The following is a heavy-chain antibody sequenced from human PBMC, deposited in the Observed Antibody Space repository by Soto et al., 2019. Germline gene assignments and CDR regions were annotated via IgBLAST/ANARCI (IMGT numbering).Heavy chain of an antibody. V-gene: IGHV4-61*01. CDR3: ARDRYCGGDCYYEHYYGMDV. J-gene: IGHJ6*02. CDR1: SGSVSTDNYY. D-gene: IGHD2-21*02. Sequence: QVQLQESGPGLVQPSETLSLTCTVSSGSVSTDNYYWTWIRQPPGKGLEWIGYIYYSGSTNYNPALQRRLTRSVDTAKNQFSLRLSSVTAADTAVYYWARDRYCGGDCYYEHYYGMDVWGQGTAVTVSS. CDR2: IYYSGST.